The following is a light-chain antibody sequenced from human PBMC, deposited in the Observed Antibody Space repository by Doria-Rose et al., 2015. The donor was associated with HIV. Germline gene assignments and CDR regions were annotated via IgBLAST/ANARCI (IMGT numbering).Light chain of an antibody. J-gene: IGKJ3*01. CDR1: QSLLYTSKNY. Sequence: DIRLTQSPESLGKSLGERATLNCKSNQSLLYTSKNYLAWYQQKPGQPPKLLIYWASTRQSGVPARFSGSGSGADFTLTISSLEAEDVAVYYCQQYYDTPSFGPGTTVDIK. CDR3: QQYYDTPS. CDR2: WAS. V-gene: IGKV4-1*01.